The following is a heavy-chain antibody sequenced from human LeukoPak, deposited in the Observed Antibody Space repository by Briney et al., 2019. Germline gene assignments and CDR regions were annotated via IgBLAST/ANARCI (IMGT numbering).Heavy chain of an antibody. CDR1: GFTFGGYG. V-gene: IGHV3-33*01. CDR2: IAYDGSRA. J-gene: IGHJ4*02. CDR3: TRYNNDHFDY. D-gene: IGHD1-14*01. Sequence: PGRSLRLSCAGSGFTFGGYGMHWFRQTPGKGLEWVAVIAYDGSRAFYADSVKGRFTISRDNSKNTMSVQKDELRADDTAVYYCTRYNNDHFDYWGQGTLVTVSS.